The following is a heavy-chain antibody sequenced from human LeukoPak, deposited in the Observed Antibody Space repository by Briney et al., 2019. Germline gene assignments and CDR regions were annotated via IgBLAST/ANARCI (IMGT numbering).Heavy chain of an antibody. CDR1: GLTFSVSA. V-gene: IGHV3-73*01. CDR2: IKTKADNYAT. J-gene: IGHJ6*04. Sequence: GGSLRLSCSASGLTFSVSAIHWVRQASGKGLEWVGRIKTKADNYATAYAASVKGRFTISRDDSANTAYLQMNSLKTEDTAVYYCTHPAYYYNVDVWGKGTTVTVSS. D-gene: IGHD6-25*01. CDR3: THPAYYYNVDV.